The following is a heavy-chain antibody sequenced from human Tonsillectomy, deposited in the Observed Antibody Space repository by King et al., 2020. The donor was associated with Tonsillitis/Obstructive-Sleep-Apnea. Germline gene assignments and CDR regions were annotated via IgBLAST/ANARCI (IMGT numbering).Heavy chain of an antibody. CDR1: GGSISSGGYY. Sequence: VQLQESGPGLVKPSQTLSLTCTVSGGSISSGGYYWRWIRQHPGKGLEWIGYIYDSGNTYYNPSLKRRITISVDTSKNQFSLRLSSVTAADTAVYYCASEVTTGAFDYWGQGTLVTVSS. J-gene: IGHJ4*02. CDR2: IYDSGNT. D-gene: IGHD4-17*01. CDR3: ASEVTTGAFDY. V-gene: IGHV4-31*03.